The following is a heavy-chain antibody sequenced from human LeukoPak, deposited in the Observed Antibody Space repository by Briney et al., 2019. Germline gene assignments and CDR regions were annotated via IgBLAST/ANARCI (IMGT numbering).Heavy chain of an antibody. Sequence: ASAQNSCKASGYTFTGYYMHWVRQPPGQGLEWMGCINPNSGGTNYAQKFQGRVTMTRDTSISTAYMELSRLRSDNTAVYYCARDCRKWELCDYWGQGTLVTVSS. J-gene: IGHJ4*02. CDR1: GYTFTGYY. D-gene: IGHD1-26*01. V-gene: IGHV1-2*02. CDR2: INPNSGGT. CDR3: ARDCRKWELCDY.